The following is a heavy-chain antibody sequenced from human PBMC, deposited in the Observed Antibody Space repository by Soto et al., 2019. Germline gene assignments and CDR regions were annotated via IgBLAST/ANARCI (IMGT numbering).Heavy chain of an antibody. CDR3: ARLRVVRDNGIGGFDI. J-gene: IGHJ3*02. CDR1: GYIFTSYW. CDR2: IYPGDSDT. Sequence: GDAVKVSCKFSGYIFTSYWIFWVGRMAGKVLEWMGIIYPGDSDTRYSPSFQGQVTIAADKSISTAYLQWSSLKASDTAMYYCARLRVVRDNGIGGFDIWGEGKIVTV. D-gene: IGHD3-16*01. V-gene: IGHV5-51*01.